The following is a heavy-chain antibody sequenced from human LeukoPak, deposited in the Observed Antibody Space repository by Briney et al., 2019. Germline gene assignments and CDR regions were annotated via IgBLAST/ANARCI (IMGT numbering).Heavy chain of an antibody. CDR3: AREGGKWFGDNYYYYMDV. CDR1: GYTFTSYD. D-gene: IGHD3-10*01. V-gene: IGHV1-8*01. J-gene: IGHJ6*03. Sequence: GASVKVSCKASGYTFTSYDINWVRQATGQGLEWMGWMNPNSGNTGYAQKFQGRVTMTRNTSISTAYMELSSLRSEDTAVYYCAREGGKWFGDNYYYYMDVWGKGTTVTVSS. CDR2: MNPNSGNT.